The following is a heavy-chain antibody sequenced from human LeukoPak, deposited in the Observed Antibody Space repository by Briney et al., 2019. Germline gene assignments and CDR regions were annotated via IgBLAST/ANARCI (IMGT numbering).Heavy chain of an antibody. CDR2: INHSGST. Sequence: PSETLSLTCAVYGGSFSGYYWSWIRQPPGKGLEWIGEINHSGSTNYNPSLKSRVTISVDTSKNQFSLKLSSVTAADTAVYYCARGALYDILTGYYKNWFDPWGQGTLVTVSS. CDR1: GGSFSGYY. V-gene: IGHV4-34*01. J-gene: IGHJ5*02. D-gene: IGHD3-9*01. CDR3: ARGALYDILTGYYKNWFDP.